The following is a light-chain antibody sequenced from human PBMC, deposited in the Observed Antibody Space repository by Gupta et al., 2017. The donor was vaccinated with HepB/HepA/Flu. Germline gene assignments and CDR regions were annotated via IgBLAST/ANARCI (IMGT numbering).Light chain of an antibody. CDR1: QSVSSY. CDR2: DAS. V-gene: IGKV3-11*01. CDR3: QQRSNGPPKVT. Sequence: EIVLTQSPATLSLSPGERATLSCRASQSVSSYLAWYQQKPGQAPRLLIYDASNRAKGITARFSGSGDGTDFTLTISSREPEDSAVYYCQQRSNGPPKVTFGGGTKVEIK. J-gene: IGKJ4*01.